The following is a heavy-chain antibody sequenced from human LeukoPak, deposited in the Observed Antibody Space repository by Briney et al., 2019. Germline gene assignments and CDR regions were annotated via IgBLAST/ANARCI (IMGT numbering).Heavy chain of an antibody. V-gene: IGHV4-34*01. Sequence: PSETLSLTCAVYCGSFSGYYWSWIRQPPGKGLEWIGEINHSGSTNYNPSLKSRVTISVDTSKNQFSLKLSSVTAADTAVYYCARETLTIRPPPGDGQNEGSFDYWGQGTLVTVSS. D-gene: IGHD7-27*01. CDR2: INHSGST. CDR1: CGSFSGYY. CDR3: ARETLTIRPPPGDGQNEGSFDY. J-gene: IGHJ4*02.